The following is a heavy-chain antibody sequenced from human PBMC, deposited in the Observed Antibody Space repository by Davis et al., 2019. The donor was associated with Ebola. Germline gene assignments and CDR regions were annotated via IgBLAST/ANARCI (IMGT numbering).Heavy chain of an antibody. J-gene: IGHJ4*02. CDR2: INPHNGNT. V-gene: IGHV1-18*04. Sequence: ASVKVSCKASGYTFTNYGITWVRQAPGQGLEWMGWINPHNGNTNYAQNVQGRVTMTTDTSTSTAYMELRSLRSDDTAVYYCARDPVVGATDYWGQGTLVTVSS. D-gene: IGHD1-26*01. CDR1: GYTFTNYG. CDR3: ARDPVVGATDY.